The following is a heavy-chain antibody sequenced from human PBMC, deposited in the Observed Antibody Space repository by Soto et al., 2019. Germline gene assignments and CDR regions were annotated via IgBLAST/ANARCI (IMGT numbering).Heavy chain of an antibody. CDR3: ASRIAVAGDYFDY. D-gene: IGHD6-19*01. J-gene: IGHJ4*02. Sequence: GESLKISCKGCGYSFTSCWLGWVRQMPGKGLEWMGIIYPGDSDTRYSPSFQGQVTISADKSISTAYLQWSSLKASDTAMYYCASRIAVAGDYFDYWGQGTLVTVSS. V-gene: IGHV5-51*01. CDR1: GYSFTSCW. CDR2: IYPGDSDT.